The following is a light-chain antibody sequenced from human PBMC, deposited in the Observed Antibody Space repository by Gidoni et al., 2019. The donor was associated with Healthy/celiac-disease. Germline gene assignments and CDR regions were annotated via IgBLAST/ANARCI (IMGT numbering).Light chain of an antibody. J-gene: IGKJ2*01. CDR1: QSVSSY. V-gene: IGKV3-11*01. CDR2: DAS. Sequence: EIVLTQSPATLSLSPGERATLSCRASQSVSSYLAWYQQKPGQAPRLLIYDASNRATGIPARFSGSGSGTNFTITISSLEPEDFAVYYCQQRSNWPPACXXXTKLEIK. CDR3: QQRSNWPPA.